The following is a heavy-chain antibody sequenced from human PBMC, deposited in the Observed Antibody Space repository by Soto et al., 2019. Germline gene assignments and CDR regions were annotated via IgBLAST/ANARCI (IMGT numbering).Heavy chain of an antibody. CDR1: GFTFRSYD. Sequence: GGSLRLSCAASGFTFRSYDMHWVRQATGKGLEWVSAIGTAGDTYYPGSVKGRFTISRENAKNSLYLQMNSLRAGDTAVYYCAREDSSSWYYYGMDVWGQGTTVTVSS. J-gene: IGHJ6*02. V-gene: IGHV3-13*01. CDR2: IGTAGDT. CDR3: AREDSSSWYYYGMDV. D-gene: IGHD6-13*01.